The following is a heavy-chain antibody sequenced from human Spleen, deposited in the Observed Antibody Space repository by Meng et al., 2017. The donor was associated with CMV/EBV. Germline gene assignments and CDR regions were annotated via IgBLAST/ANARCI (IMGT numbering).Heavy chain of an antibody. CDR3: AKGSRDGFNGLFDY. D-gene: IGHD5-24*01. CDR1: GFTFSDYY. V-gene: IGHV3-11*04. J-gene: IGHJ4*02. CDR2: FSRNGESI. Sequence: GESLKISCAASGFTFSDYYMSWIRQAPGKGLEWVSGFSRNGESIYYADSVRGRFIISRDNSRNALYLQMNSLRVEDTAVYFCAKGSRDGFNGLFDYWGQGALVTVSS.